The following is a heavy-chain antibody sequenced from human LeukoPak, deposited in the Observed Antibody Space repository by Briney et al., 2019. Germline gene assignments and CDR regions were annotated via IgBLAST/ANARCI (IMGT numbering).Heavy chain of an antibody. Sequence: GGFLRLSCEASGFTFSSYEMNWVRQAPGKGLEWVSYISSGKTIYYADSTKGRFTVSRDNAKNSLYLQMNSLRAEDTAVYYCATTSIAAAVPGCFDYWGQGTLVTVFS. CDR3: ATTSIAAAVPGCFDY. J-gene: IGHJ4*02. D-gene: IGHD6-13*01. CDR2: ISSGKTI. CDR1: GFTFSSYE. V-gene: IGHV3-48*03.